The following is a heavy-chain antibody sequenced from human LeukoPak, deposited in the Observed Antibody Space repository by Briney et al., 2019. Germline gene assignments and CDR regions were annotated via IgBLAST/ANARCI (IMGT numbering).Heavy chain of an antibody. J-gene: IGHJ4*02. CDR3: AGVTTVSSGDY. CDR2: ISSSGGII. V-gene: IGHV3-11*01. Sequence: GGSLGLSCAASGFTFSDNYMNWIRQAPGKGLEWVSQISSSGGIIHYADSVKGRFTVSRDNARNSLFLQMSSLRAEDTAVYYCAGVTTVSSGDYWGQGTLVTVSS. CDR1: GFTFSDNY. D-gene: IGHD4-17*01.